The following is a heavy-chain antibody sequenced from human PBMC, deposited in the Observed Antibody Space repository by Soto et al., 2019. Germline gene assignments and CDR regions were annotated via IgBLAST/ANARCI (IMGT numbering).Heavy chain of an antibody. CDR1: GFTFDDYA. V-gene: IGHV3-9*01. CDR2: ISWNSGSI. Sequence: GGSLRLSCAASGFTFDDYAMHWVRQAPGKGLEWVSGISWNSGSIGYADSVKGRFTISRDNAKNSLYLQMNSLRAEDTALYYCAKDKAAVAGFLSWVDYWGQGTLDTVSS. CDR3: AKDKAAVAGFLSWVDY. J-gene: IGHJ4*02. D-gene: IGHD6-19*01.